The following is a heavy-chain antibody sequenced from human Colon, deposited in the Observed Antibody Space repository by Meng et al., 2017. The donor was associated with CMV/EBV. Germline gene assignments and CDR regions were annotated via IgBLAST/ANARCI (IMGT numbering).Heavy chain of an antibody. CDR2: IQYDGNTK. CDR3: AKEAGGAHYGLDV. D-gene: IGHD1-26*01. Sequence: GGSLRLSCAASGFTFSSYGMAWVRQAPGKGLEWVAFIQYDGNTKHYADSMKGRFTISRDNFNNTLHLHMDGLRVEDTAVYYCAKEAGGAHYGLDVWGQGTTVTVSS. CDR1: GFTFSSYG. J-gene: IGHJ6*02. V-gene: IGHV3-30*02.